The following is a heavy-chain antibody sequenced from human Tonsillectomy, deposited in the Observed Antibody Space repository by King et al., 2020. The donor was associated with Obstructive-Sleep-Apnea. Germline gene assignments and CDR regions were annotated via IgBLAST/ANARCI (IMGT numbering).Heavy chain of an antibody. J-gene: IGHJ4*02. D-gene: IGHD1-26*01. CDR3: AREARTGGSYPG. Sequence: EVQLVESGGGLVQPGGSLRLSCAASGFTFSSYAMHWVRQAPGKGLEYVSAISGNGGSTYYANSVKGRFTISRDNSKYTLYLQMGSLRTEDMAVYYCAREARTGGSYPGWGQGTLVTVSS. V-gene: IGHV3-64*01. CDR2: ISGNGGST. CDR1: GFTFSSYA.